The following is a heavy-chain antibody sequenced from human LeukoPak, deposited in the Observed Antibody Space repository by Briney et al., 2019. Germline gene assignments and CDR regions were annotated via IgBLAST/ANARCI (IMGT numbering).Heavy chain of an antibody. Sequence: PGGSLSLSCAASGLTFSSYAMSWVRQAPGKGLEWVSGITSGFTPHYADSVKGRFTISRDNSKNTFHLQMNSLRAEDTAVYYCAKDYSDSRVGDVFFEYWGQGTLVTVSS. CDR1: GLTFSSYA. CDR2: ITSGFTP. V-gene: IGHV3-23*01. J-gene: IGHJ4*02. CDR3: AKDYSDSRVGDVFFEY. D-gene: IGHD1-26*01.